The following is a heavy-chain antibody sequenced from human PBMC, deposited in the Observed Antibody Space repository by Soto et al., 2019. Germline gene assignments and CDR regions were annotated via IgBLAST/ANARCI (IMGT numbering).Heavy chain of an antibody. CDR3: ARDSPGYYDSNGYYLGAFDI. CDR1: GGSISSGGYY. J-gene: IGHJ3*02. Sequence: SETLSLTCTVSGGSISSGGYYWSWIRQHPGKGLEWIGYIYYSGSTYYNPSLKSRVTISVDTSKNQFSLKLSSVTAADTAVYYCARDSPGYYDSNGYYLGAFDIWSQGTMVTVSS. V-gene: IGHV4-31*03. CDR2: IYYSGST. D-gene: IGHD3-22*01.